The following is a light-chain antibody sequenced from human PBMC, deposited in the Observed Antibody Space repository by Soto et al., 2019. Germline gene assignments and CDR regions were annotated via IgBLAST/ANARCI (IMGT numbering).Light chain of an antibody. CDR1: QSVSSY. J-gene: IGKJ3*01. Sequence: ELVLTSSQATLSLSRGRVDLRCRRASQSVSSYLAWYQQKPGQAPRLLIYDASNRATGIPARFSGRGSGRDITLTCSRLEPEDFAVYFCQQRSNWPHTFGPGTKVDIK. CDR2: DAS. CDR3: QQRSNWPHT. V-gene: IGKV3-11*02.